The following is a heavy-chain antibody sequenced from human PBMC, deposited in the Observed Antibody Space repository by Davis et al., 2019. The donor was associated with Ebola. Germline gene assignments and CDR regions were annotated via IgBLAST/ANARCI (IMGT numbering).Heavy chain of an antibody. D-gene: IGHD3-3*01. CDR1: GASISNSSYY. CDR3: ARHSAIFGP. J-gene: IGHJ5*02. V-gene: IGHV4-39*01. Sequence: SETLSLTCTVSGASISNSSYYWGWIRQPPGKGLEWIGSIYYSGSTYYKPSLKSRVTISVDTSKNQFSLKLTSVTAADTAVYYCARHSAIFGPWGQGTLVTVSS. CDR2: IYYSGST.